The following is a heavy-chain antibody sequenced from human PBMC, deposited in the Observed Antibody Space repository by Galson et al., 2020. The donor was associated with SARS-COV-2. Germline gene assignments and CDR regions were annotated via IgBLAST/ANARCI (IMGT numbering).Heavy chain of an antibody. CDR2: ISYDGSNK. Sequence: GGSLRLSCAASGFTFSSYGMHWVRQAPGKGLEWVAAISYDGSNKYYADSVKGRFTISRDNSKNTLYLQMNSLRAEDTAVYYCAKNWMSYGLGSYYAFDYWGQGTLVNVSS. CDR1: GFTFSSYG. D-gene: IGHD3-10*01. V-gene: IGHV3-30*18. J-gene: IGHJ4*02. CDR3: AKNWMSYGLGSYYAFDY.